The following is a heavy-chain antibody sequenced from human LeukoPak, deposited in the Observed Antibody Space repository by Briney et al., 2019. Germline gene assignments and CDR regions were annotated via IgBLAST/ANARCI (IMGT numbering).Heavy chain of an antibody. J-gene: IGHJ4*02. CDR3: AREDGETKSFDY. Sequence: GGSLRLSCAASGFTFSSYAMSWVRQAPGKGLEWVSVISGSGGSTNYADSVKGRFTISRDNAKNSLYLQMNSLRAEDTAVYYCAREDGETKSFDYWGQGTLVTVSS. CDR2: ISGSGGST. CDR1: GFTFSSYA. V-gene: IGHV3-23*01. D-gene: IGHD3-10*01.